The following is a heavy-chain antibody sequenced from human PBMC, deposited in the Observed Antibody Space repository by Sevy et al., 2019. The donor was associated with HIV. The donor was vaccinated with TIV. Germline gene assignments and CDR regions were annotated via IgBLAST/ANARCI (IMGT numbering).Heavy chain of an antibody. CDR3: ASQLGVVSFYI. D-gene: IGHD7-27*01. V-gene: IGHV3-53*01. Sequence: GGSLRLSCAASGLSVSRNYLSWVRQAPGKGLEWVSVIYAGGSTYYAAALKGRFTVSRDNAKNTLYYQMNSLRSEDTAVYYWASQLGVVSFYIWGQGTLVTVSS. J-gene: IGHJ3*02. CDR2: IYAGGST. CDR1: GLSVSRNY.